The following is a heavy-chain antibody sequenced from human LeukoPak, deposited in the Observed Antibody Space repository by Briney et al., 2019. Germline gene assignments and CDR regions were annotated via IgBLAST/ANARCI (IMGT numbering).Heavy chain of an antibody. Sequence: ASVKVSCKASGYTFTGYYMHWVRQAPGQGLEWMGRINPNSGGTNYAQKFQGRVTMTRDTSISTAYMELSRLRSDDTAVYYCARAVSYYDILTGYSMPRNWFDPWGQGTLVTVSS. J-gene: IGHJ5*02. CDR2: INPNSGGT. CDR3: ARAVSYYDILTGYSMPRNWFDP. D-gene: IGHD3-9*01. V-gene: IGHV1-2*06. CDR1: GYTFTGYY.